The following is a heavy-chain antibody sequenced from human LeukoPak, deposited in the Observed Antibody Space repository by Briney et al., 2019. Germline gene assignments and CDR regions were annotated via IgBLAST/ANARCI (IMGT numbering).Heavy chain of an antibody. CDR2: FHPGNSDI. CDR1: GYNFANYW. Sequence: GESLKISCQGSGYNFANYWIAWVRQRPGKGLEWMGIFHPGNSDIRYSPPFQGQVTNSADKSISTAYLQWSSLKASDTAMYYCARSPTGFPNWIDPWGQGTLVTVSS. D-gene: IGHD2-8*02. V-gene: IGHV5-51*01. J-gene: IGHJ5*02. CDR3: ARSPTGFPNWIDP.